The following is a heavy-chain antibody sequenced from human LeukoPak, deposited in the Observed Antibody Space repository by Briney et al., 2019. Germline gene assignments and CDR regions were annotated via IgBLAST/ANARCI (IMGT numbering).Heavy chain of an antibody. V-gene: IGHV3-23*01. CDR2: ISGNSRST. Sequence: GGSLRLSCSMSGFTLSHYAMSWVRQAPGKGLEWVSAISGNSRSTNSADSVKGRFTISRDNSENTLYLQMNSLRAEDTAVYYCARGLWGTIMITFGGVIALDYWGQGTLVTVSS. D-gene: IGHD3-16*02. CDR1: GFTLSHYA. CDR3: ARGLWGTIMITFGGVIALDY. J-gene: IGHJ4*02.